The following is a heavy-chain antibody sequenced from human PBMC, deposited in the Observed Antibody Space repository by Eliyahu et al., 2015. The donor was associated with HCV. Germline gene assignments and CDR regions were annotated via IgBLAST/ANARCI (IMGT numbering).Heavy chain of an antibody. V-gene: IGHV1-2*06. D-gene: IGHD3-10*01. CDR3: ARDITPYYASGSYGEHARDY. Sequence: QVQLVQSGAEVKKPGASVRVSCKASGYXFSDYNIPXVRQAPGQRLEGMGLRDLNIXXTKXAXKLRGRVTMTRDTSISTAYMELSSLRSDDTAVYYCARDITPYYASGSYGEHARDYWGQGTLVTVSS. CDR1: GYXFSDYN. CDR2: RDLNIXXT. J-gene: IGHJ4*02.